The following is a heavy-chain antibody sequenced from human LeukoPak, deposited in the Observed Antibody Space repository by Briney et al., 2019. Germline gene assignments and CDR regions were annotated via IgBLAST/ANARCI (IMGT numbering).Heavy chain of an antibody. J-gene: IGHJ4*02. Sequence: GGSLRLSCAASGFTFSSYAMSWVRQAPGKGLEWVSAISGSGGSTYYADSVKGRYTISRDNSKNTLYLQMNSLRAEDTAVYYCAKGYYYDSSGYYGYWGQGTLVTVSS. D-gene: IGHD3-22*01. CDR1: GFTFSSYA. V-gene: IGHV3-23*01. CDR2: ISGSGGST. CDR3: AKGYYYDSSGYYGY.